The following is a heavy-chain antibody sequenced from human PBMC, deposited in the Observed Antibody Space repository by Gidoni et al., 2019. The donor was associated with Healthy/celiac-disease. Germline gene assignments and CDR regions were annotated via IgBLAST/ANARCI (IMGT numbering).Heavy chain of an antibody. CDR2: IYYSGST. V-gene: IGHV4-39*01. CDR3: ARLIGSYLADY. J-gene: IGHJ4*02. CDR1: GGSISSSSYY. D-gene: IGHD1-26*01. Sequence: QLQLQESGPGLVKPSETLSLTCTVSGGSISSSSYYWGWIRQPPGKGLEWIGSIYYSGSTYYNPSRKSRVTISVDTSKNQFSLKLTSVTAADTAVYYCARLIGSYLADYWGQGTLVTVSS.